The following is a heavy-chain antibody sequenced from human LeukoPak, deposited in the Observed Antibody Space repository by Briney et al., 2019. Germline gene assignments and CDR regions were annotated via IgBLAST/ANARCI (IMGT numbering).Heavy chain of an antibody. V-gene: IGHV3-48*01. CDR3: ARELRDVYDYVWGSYRYGFDY. CDR2: ISSSSSTI. CDR1: GFTFSSYS. D-gene: IGHD3-16*02. J-gene: IGHJ4*02. Sequence: TGGSLRLSCAASGFTFSSYSMNWVRQAPGKGLEWVSYISSSSSTIYYADSVKGRFTISRDNAKNSLYLQMNSLRAEDTAVYYCARELRDVYDYVWGSYRYGFDYWGQGTLVTVSS.